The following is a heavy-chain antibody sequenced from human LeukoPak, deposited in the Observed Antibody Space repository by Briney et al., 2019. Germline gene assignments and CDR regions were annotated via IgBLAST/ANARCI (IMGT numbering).Heavy chain of an antibody. CDR3: ARDGYYYDSSGYSYVDWFDP. CDR2: INPNSGGT. Sequence: ASVKVSCKASGYTFTGYYMHWVRQAPGQGLEWMGWINPNSGGTNYAQKFQGRVTMTRDTSISTAYMELSRLRSDDTAVYYCARDGYYYDSSGYSYVDWFDPWGQGTLVTVSS. J-gene: IGHJ5*02. V-gene: IGHV1-2*02. CDR1: GYTFTGYY. D-gene: IGHD3-22*01.